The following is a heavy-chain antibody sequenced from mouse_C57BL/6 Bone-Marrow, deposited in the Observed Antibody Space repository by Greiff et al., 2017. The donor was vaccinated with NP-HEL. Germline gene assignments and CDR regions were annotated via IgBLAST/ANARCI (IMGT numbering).Heavy chain of an antibody. CDR1: GYTFTDYE. V-gene: IGHV1-15*01. CDR3: TRDDYDGFAY. D-gene: IGHD2-4*01. CDR2: IDPETGGT. Sequence: QVQLKESGAELVRPGASVTLSCKASGYTFTDYEMHWVKQTPVHGLEWIGAIDPETGGTAYHQKFKCTAILTADTSSSTADMELRSLTSEDSAVYYCTRDDYDGFAYWGQGTLVTVSA. J-gene: IGHJ3*01.